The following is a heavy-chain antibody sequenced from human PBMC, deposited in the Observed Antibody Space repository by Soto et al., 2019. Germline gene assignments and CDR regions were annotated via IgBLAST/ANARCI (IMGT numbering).Heavy chain of an antibody. CDR1: GDSFTSYW. J-gene: IGHJ5*02. CDR2: IDPSDSYT. CDR3: ARDDADTPMVQFDL. D-gene: IGHD5-18*01. V-gene: IGHV5-10-1*01. Sequence: GESLKLSCRGSGDSFTSYWINWVRQMPGKGLEWMGRIDPSDSYTNYSPSFQGHVTISADKSINTAYLQWSSLKASDTAIYYCARDDADTPMVQFDLWGQGTLVTVSS.